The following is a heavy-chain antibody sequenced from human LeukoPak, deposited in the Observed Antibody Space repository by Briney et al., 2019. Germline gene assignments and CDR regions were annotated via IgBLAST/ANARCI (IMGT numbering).Heavy chain of an antibody. CDR1: GGSISSSSYY. CDR3: ARNLVATIGSSYFDY. Sequence: SETLSLTCTVSGGSISSSSYYWGWIRQPPGKGLEWIGSIYHSGSTYYNPSLKSRVTISVDTSKNQFSLKLSSVTAADTAVYYCARNLVATIGSSYFDYWGQGTLVTVSS. D-gene: IGHD5-12*01. V-gene: IGHV4-39*07. CDR2: IYHSGST. J-gene: IGHJ4*02.